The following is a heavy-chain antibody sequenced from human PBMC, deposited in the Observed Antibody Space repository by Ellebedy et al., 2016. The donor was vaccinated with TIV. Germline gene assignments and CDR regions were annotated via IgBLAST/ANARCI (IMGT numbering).Heavy chain of an antibody. CDR1: RLPFSNYA. V-gene: IGHV3-23*01. CDR3: AKYDIVGAIQDAFEI. D-gene: IGHD1-26*01. CDR2: ISGSDGRT. J-gene: IGHJ3*02. Sequence: GESLKISCVASRLPFSNYATNWVRPPPEKGLAWVSTISGSDGRTYYADSVKGRFTICRDYSKNTLYLQMNSLRAEDTALYYCAKYDIVGAIQDAFEIWGQGTMVTVSS.